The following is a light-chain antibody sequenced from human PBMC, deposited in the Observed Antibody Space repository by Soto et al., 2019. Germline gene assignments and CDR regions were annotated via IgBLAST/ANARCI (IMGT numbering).Light chain of an antibody. J-gene: IGLJ1*01. V-gene: IGLV2-8*01. CDR3: CSYAGIKNGV. CDR1: SSDIGGYNY. CDR2: EVT. Sequence: QSALTQPPSASGSPGQSVTISCTGTSSDIGGYNYVSWYQQHPGKAPKLMIYEVTKRPSGVPDRFSGSKSGNTASLTVSGLQAEDEADYYCCSYAGIKNGVFGTGTKVTVL.